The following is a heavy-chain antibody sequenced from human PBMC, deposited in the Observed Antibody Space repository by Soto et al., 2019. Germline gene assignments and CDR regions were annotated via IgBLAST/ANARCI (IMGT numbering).Heavy chain of an antibody. J-gene: IGHJ2*01. CDR3: AKGRGDGYFDR. V-gene: IGHV3-23*01. D-gene: IGHD7-27*01. CDR1: GFTFSNFV. Sequence: EVQLLESGGGLVQPGGSLRLSCAASGFTFSNFVMGWVRRAPGKGLEWVSAIGGTSGSTYYADSVKGRFTISRDNSKNTLSLQMNSLSAEDTAIYYCAKGRGDGYFDRWGRGTQVAVSS. CDR2: IGGTSGST.